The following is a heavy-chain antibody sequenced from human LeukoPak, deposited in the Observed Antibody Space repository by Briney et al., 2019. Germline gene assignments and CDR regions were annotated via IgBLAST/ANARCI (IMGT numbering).Heavy chain of an antibody. V-gene: IGHV3-9*01. J-gene: IGHJ4*02. D-gene: IGHD2-15*01. CDR3: AKDNCSGGSCYSRLDY. CDR2: ISWNSGSI. Sequence: GGSLRLSCAASGFTFDDYAMHWVRQAPGKGLEWVSGISWNSGSIGYADSVKGRFTISRDNAKNSLYLQMNSLRAEDTALYYCAKDNCSGGSCYSRLDYWGQGTLVTVSS. CDR1: GFTFDDYA.